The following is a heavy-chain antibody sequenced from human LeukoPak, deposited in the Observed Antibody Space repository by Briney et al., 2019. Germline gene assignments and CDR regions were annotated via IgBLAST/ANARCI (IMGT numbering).Heavy chain of an antibody. CDR3: ARAGTTYYYDSSGFPFDY. Sequence: GGSLRLSCAASVFTFSSYGMHWVRQAPGKGLEWVAVIWYDGSNKYYADSVKGRFTISRDNSKNTLYLQMNRLRAEDTAVYYCARAGTTYYYDSSGFPFDYWGQGTLVTVSS. D-gene: IGHD3-22*01. V-gene: IGHV3-33*01. J-gene: IGHJ4*02. CDR2: IWYDGSNK. CDR1: VFTFSSYG.